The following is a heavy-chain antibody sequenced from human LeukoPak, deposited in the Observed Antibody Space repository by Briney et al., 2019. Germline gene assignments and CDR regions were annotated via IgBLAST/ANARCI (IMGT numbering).Heavy chain of an antibody. V-gene: IGHV1-69*13. CDR1: GGTFSSYA. CDR3: ASSPAWFLRAPKYYLDY. D-gene: IGHD2/OR15-2a*01. CDR2: IIPIFGTA. Sequence: SVKVSCKASGGTFSSYAISWVRQAPGQGLEWMGGIIPIFGTANYAQKFQGRVTITADESTSTAYMELSSLRSEDTAVYYCASSPAWFLRAPKYYLDYWGQGTLVTVSS. J-gene: IGHJ4*02.